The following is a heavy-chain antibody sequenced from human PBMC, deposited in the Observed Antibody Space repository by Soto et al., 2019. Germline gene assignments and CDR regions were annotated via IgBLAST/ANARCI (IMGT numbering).Heavy chain of an antibody. CDR3: ARASGYSSSRATYAI. CDR1: GDSISSYY. D-gene: IGHD6-13*01. CDR2: IFYTGTT. V-gene: IGHV4-59*01. J-gene: IGHJ3*02. Sequence: QLQESGPGLVKPSETLSLTCAVSGDSISSYYWSWIRQPPGEGLEWIGYIFYTGTTNYNPFRKSRLTISIDTSKMYFSVELRSVTAADTAIYYCARASGYSSSRATYAIWGQGTMATVSS.